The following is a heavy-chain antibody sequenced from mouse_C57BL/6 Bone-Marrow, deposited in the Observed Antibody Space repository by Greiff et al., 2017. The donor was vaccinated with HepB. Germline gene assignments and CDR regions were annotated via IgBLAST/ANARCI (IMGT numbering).Heavy chain of an antibody. D-gene: IGHD2-4*01. CDR3: ARENYDAHFDY. V-gene: IGHV1-64*01. J-gene: IGHJ2*01. CDR2: IHPNSGST. Sequence: VQLQQPGAELVKPGASVKLSCKASGYTFTSYWMHWVKQRPGQGLEWIGMIHPNSGSTNYNEKFKSKATLTVDKSSSTAYMQLSSLTSEDSAVYYCARENYDAHFDYWGQGTTLTVSS. CDR1: GYTFTSYW.